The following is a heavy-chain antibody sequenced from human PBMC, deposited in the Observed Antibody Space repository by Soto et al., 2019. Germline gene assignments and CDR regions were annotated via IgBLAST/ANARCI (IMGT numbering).Heavy chain of an antibody. CDR2: ISGGGGST. CDR1: GFTFSSYA. J-gene: IGHJ1*01. CDR3: AKPTLYWSGGSCFQH. V-gene: IGHV3-23*01. D-gene: IGHD2-15*01. Sequence: EVQLLESGGGLVQPGGSLRLSCAASGFTFSSYAMSWVRQAPGKGLEWVSTISGGGGSTYYADSVKGRFTISRDNSKNTLYRQMNSLRAEDTAVYYCAKPTLYWSGGSCFQHWGQGTLVTVSS.